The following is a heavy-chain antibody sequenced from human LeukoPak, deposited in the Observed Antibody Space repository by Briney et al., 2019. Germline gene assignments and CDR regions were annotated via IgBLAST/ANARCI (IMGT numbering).Heavy chain of an antibody. CDR2: IRYDGSNK. CDR1: GFTFSSHG. J-gene: IGHJ4*02. CDR3: AKARNYDILTGYSAFDY. D-gene: IGHD3-9*01. V-gene: IGHV3-30*02. Sequence: GSLRPSCAASGFTFSSHGMHWVRQAPGKGLEWVAFIRYDGSNKYYADSVKGRFTISRDNSKNTLYLQMNSLRAEDTAVYYCAKARNYDILTGYSAFDYWGQGTLVTVSS.